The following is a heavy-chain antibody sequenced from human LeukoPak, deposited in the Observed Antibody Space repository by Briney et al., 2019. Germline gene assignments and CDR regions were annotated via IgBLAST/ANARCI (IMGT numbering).Heavy chain of an antibody. V-gene: IGHV4-39*01. J-gene: IGHJ5*02. CDR2: IYSSGNT. CDR1: GGSISTTNYY. D-gene: IGHD3-3*01. CDR3: ARHSGLRSPFDP. Sequence: PSETLSLTCTVSGGSISTTNYYWGWLRQPPGRDLEWIGSIYSSGNTYYNPFLESRVTISVDTSKNQLSLKLTSATAADTSVYYCARHSGLRSPFDPWGQGTLVTVSS.